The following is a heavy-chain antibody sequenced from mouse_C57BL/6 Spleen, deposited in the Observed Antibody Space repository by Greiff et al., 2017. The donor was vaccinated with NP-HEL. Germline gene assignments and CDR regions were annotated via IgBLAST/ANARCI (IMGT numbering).Heavy chain of an antibody. Sequence: QVQLQQPGAELVKPGASVKLSCKASGYTFTSYWMQWVKQRPGQGLEWIGEIDPSDSYTNYNQKFKGKATLTVDTSSSTAYMQLSSLTSEDSAVYYCARWELGQGGFDYWGQGTTLTVSS. V-gene: IGHV1-50*01. CDR3: ARWELGQGGFDY. CDR2: IDPSDSYT. J-gene: IGHJ2*01. D-gene: IGHD4-1*01. CDR1: GYTFTSYW.